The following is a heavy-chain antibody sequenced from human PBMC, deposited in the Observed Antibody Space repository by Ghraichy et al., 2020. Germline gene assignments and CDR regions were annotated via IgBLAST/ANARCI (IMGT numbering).Heavy chain of an antibody. V-gene: IGHV4-4*07. CDR1: GGSISSYY. D-gene: IGHD3-22*01. Sequence: SETLSLTCTVSGGSISSYYWSWIRQPAGKGLEWIGHIYTSGSTNYNPSLKSRVTMSVDTSKNQFSLKLSSVTAADTAVYYCARDYYDSSGYYHSNWFDPWGQGTLVTVSS. J-gene: IGHJ5*02. CDR2: IYTSGST. CDR3: ARDYYDSSGYYHSNWFDP.